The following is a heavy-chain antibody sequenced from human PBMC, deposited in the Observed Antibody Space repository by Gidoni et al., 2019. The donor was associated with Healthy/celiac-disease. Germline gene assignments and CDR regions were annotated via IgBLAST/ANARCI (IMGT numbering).Heavy chain of an antibody. Sequence: QVQLVESGGGVVQPGRSLRLSCAASGFTFSSYGMHWVRQAPGKGLEWVAVISYDGSNKYYADSVKGRFTISRDNSKNTLYLQMNSLRAEDTAVYYCAKDGLQYALYYYYYMDVWGKGTTVTVSS. J-gene: IGHJ6*03. V-gene: IGHV3-30*18. CDR1: GFTFSSYG. CDR2: ISYDGSNK. D-gene: IGHD4-4*01. CDR3: AKDGLQYALYYYYYMDV.